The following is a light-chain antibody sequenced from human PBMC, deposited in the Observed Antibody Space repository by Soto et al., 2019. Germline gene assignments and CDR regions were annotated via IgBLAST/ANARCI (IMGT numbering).Light chain of an antibody. CDR2: LGS. CDR3: LQPLPLPHT. V-gene: IGKV2-28*01. J-gene: IGKJ2*01. CDR1: QSLLYSNGYNY. Sequence: IVMTQSPLSLPVTPGEPASISCRSSQSLLYSNGYNYLDWYLQKPGQSPQLLIYLGSNRASGVPDRFSGSGSGTDFTLKISRVEAEDVGVYYCLQPLPLPHTFGQGTKLEIK.